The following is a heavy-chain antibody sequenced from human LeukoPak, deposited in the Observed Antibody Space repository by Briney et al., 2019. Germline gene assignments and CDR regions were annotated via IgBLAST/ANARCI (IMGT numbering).Heavy chain of an antibody. Sequence: PGGSLRLSCAASGFSFRTYAMAWVRQAPGKGLEWVSAIGSSGSSTYYADSVKGRFIISRDNSDNTLALQMNSLTADDTATYYCAKRGGGRVSCYFFAPGGQGVVVPAS. CDR1: GFSFRTYA. D-gene: IGHD3-22*01. J-gene: IGHJ5*02. CDR2: IGSSGSST. CDR3: AKRGGGRVSCYFFAP. V-gene: IGHV3-23*01.